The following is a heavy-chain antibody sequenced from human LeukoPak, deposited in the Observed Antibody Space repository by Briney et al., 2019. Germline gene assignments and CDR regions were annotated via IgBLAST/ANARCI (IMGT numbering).Heavy chain of an antibody. CDR1: GITFSSYT. J-gene: IGHJ4*02. D-gene: IGHD3-9*01. CDR3: AKAVNFDWLPNDY. V-gene: IGHV3-23*01. CDR2: ISGSGGST. Sequence: GGSLRLSCVTSGITFSSYTMSWVRQAPGRGLEWVSAISGSGGSTYYADSVKGRFTISRDNSKNTLYLQINSLRAEDTAVYYCAKAVNFDWLPNDYWGQGTLVTVSS.